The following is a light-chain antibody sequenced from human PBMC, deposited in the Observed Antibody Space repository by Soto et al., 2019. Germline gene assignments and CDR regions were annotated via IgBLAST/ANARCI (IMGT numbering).Light chain of an antibody. CDR1: QGISNY. J-gene: IGKJ1*01. Sequence: DIPMTQSPSSLSTSVGDRVTITCRASQGISNYLAWYQQKPGKVPKLLIYAASTLQSGVPSRFSGSGSGTDFTLTISSLQPXDXATXXCQXYXSAPWTFGQGTKVEIK. CDR2: AAS. V-gene: IGKV1-27*01. CDR3: QXYXSAPWT.